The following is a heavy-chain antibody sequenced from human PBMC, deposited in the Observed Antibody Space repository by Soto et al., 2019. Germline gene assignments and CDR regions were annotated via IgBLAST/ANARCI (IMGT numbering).Heavy chain of an antibody. D-gene: IGHD6-19*01. J-gene: IGHJ4*02. CDR3: AKVRGLAVAGTGIFDY. CDR2: ISGSGGST. CDR1: GFTFSSYA. Sequence: EVQVLESGGGLVQPGGSLRLSCAASGFTFSSYAMSWVRQAPGKGLEWVSSISGSGGSTYYADSVKGRFTISRDNSKNTLYLQMNSLRAEDTAVYYCAKVRGLAVAGTGIFDYWGQGTLVTVSS. V-gene: IGHV3-23*01.